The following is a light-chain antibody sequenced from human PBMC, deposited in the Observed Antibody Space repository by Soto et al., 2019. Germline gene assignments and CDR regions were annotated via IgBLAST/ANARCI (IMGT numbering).Light chain of an antibody. V-gene: IGKV1-39*01. J-gene: IGKJ1*01. CDR1: QSIGTS. CDR2: AAS. Sequence: DIQMTQSPSSLSASVGGRVTITCRASQSIGTSLNWYQQKPGKVPKLLIYAASSLQSGFPSRFSGSGSGTVSTLIISRLQAEDVTTYYCQHSYSTPRTFGQGTKVEIK. CDR3: QHSYSTPRT.